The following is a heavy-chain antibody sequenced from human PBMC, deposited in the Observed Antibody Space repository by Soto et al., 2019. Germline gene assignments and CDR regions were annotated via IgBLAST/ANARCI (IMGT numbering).Heavy chain of an antibody. J-gene: IGHJ6*02. V-gene: IGHV1-18*04. Sequence: QDQLVQSGAEVKKPGASVKISCEASGYTFTSHGISWVRQAPGQGLEGLAWISTYNSRTHYAQKVQCRVTMTTDTSTSTAYLDLRGLTFDDTAVYYCARARYCASPSCYKHYFYGMDTWGQGTTVTVSS. D-gene: IGHD2-2*02. CDR2: ISTYNSRT. CDR3: ARARYCASPSCYKHYFYGMDT. CDR1: GYTFTSHG.